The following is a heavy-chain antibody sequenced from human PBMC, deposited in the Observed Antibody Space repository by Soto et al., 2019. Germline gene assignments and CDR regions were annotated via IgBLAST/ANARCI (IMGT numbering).Heavy chain of an antibody. CDR3: AKTETFNGYDTAFDY. J-gene: IGHJ4*02. CDR1: GFSFAGYA. D-gene: IGHD3-3*01. CDR2: ISGGGGST. Sequence: EVQLSESGGGLVQPGGSLRLSCAASGFSFAGYALTWVRLAPGKGLEWVASISGGGGSTYYADSVKGRFSISRDNSNRRVYLQIGSLTAGDTAVYYCAKTETFNGYDTAFDYWGPGTRVTVSS. V-gene: IGHV3-23*01.